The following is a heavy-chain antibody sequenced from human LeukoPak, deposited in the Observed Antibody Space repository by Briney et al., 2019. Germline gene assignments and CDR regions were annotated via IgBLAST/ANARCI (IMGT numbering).Heavy chain of an antibody. CDR3: ARVPGIAVAPFDY. V-gene: IGHV4-34*01. CDR1: GGSFCGYY. D-gene: IGHD6-19*01. Sequence: SETLSLTCAVYGGSFCGYYWSWIRQPPGQGLEWIGEINHSGSTNYNPSLKRRVTISVDTSKNQFSLKLSSVTAADTAVYYCARVPGIAVAPFDYWGQGTLVTVSS. J-gene: IGHJ4*02. CDR2: INHSGST.